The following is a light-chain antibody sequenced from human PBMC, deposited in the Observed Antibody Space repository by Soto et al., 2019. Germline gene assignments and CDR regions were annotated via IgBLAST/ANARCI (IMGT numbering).Light chain of an antibody. CDR2: GAS. V-gene: IGKV3-15*01. Sequence: EIVMTQSPATLSVSPGEGATLSCRASQSVSSNLAWYQQKPGQAPRLLIFGASTRATGIPARFRGSGSGAECSLTISALQSEDFGISYCQQYSNWPLTFGGGTKVVIK. CDR1: QSVSSN. CDR3: QQYSNWPLT. J-gene: IGKJ4*01.